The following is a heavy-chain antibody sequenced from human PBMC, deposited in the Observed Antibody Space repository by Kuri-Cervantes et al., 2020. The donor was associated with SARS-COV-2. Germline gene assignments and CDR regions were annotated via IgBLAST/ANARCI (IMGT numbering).Heavy chain of an antibody. CDR3: ARIQATTVIADY. CDR1: GFSLTTSGMC. J-gene: IGHJ4*02. V-gene: IGHV2-70*11. CDR2: IDWDDDK. Sequence: SGPTLVKPTQTLTLTYTFSGFSLTTSGMCVAWIRQPPGKALEWLARIDWDDDKYYKTSLNTRLSISKDTSKDQVVLTMTNMDPVDTATYYCARIQATTVIADYWGQGTLVTVSS. D-gene: IGHD4-11*01.